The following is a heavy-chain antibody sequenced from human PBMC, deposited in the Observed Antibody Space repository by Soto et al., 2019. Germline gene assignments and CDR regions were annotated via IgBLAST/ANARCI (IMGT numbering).Heavy chain of an antibody. D-gene: IGHD2-8*02. J-gene: IGHJ4*02. Sequence: ASVKVSCKASGYTFTSYAMHWVRQAPGQRLEWMGWINAGNGNTKYSQKFQGRVTITRDTSASTAYIELSSLRSEDTAVYYCARYFFDSTGYFDYWGQGTPVTVSS. V-gene: IGHV1-3*01. CDR2: INAGNGNT. CDR3: ARYFFDSTGYFDY. CDR1: GYTFTSYA.